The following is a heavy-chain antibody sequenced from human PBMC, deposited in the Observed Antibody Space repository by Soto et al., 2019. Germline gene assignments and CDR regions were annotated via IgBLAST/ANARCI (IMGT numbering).Heavy chain of an antibody. CDR3: TTYYGFWSGYWALFDY. CDR1: GFTFSNAW. V-gene: IGHV3-15*01. Sequence: GGSLRLSCAASGFTFSNAWMSWVRQAPGKGLEWVGRIKSKTDGGTTDYAAPVKGRFTISRDDSKNTLYLQMNSLKTEDTAVYYCTTYYGFWSGYWALFDYWGQGTLVTVSS. CDR2: IKSKTDGGTT. J-gene: IGHJ4*02. D-gene: IGHD3-3*01.